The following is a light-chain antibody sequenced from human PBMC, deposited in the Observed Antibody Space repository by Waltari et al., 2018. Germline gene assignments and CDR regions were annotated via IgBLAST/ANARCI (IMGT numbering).Light chain of an antibody. CDR3: QHSNGPPMYT. Sequence: EIVLTQSPGTLSLSPGERATLSCRASQTVSSSFLAWYQRKPGQAPRLLIYDTSSRATGIPDRFSGSGSGTDFTLTISRLEPEDFAVYYCQHSNGPPMYTFGQGTKLEIK. CDR1: QTVSSSF. CDR2: DTS. V-gene: IGKV3-20*01. J-gene: IGKJ2*01.